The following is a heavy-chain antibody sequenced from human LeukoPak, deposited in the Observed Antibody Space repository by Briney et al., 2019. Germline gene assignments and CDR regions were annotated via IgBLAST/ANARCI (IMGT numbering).Heavy chain of an antibody. CDR2: IRYDGSNK. V-gene: IGHV3-30*02. D-gene: IGHD3-3*01. CDR3: AKDLYYDFWSGYYTPDYYMDV. CDR1: GFTFSSYG. J-gene: IGHJ6*03. Sequence: GGSLRLSCAASGFTFSSYGMHWVRQAPGKGLEWVAFIRYDGSNKYYAESGQGRFTISRDNSKNTLYLQMNSLRAEDTAVYYCAKDLYYDFWSGYYTPDYYMDVWGKGTTVTVSS.